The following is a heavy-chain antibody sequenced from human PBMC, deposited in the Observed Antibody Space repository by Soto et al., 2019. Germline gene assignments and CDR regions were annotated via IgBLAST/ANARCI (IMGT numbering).Heavy chain of an antibody. CDR3: AREPHSRYYFDY. Sequence: WASVKVTCKASGYTFTSYYMHWVRQAPGQGLQWMGIINPSGGSTSYAQKFQGRVTMTRDTSTTTVYMELSSLRSEDTAVYYCAREPHSRYYFDYWGQATLVTVSS. CDR1: GYTFTSYY. CDR2: INPSGGST. J-gene: IGHJ4*02. V-gene: IGHV1-46*01.